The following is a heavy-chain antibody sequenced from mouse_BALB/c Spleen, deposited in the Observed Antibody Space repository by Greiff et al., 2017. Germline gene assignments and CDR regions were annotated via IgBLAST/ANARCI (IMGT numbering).Heavy chain of an antibody. CDR1: GYTFTSYY. Sequence: VMLVESGPELVKPGASVRISCKASGYTFTSYYIHWVKQRPGQGLEWIGWIYPGNVNTKYNEKFKGKATLTADKSSSTAYMQLSSLTSEDSAVYFCARGGSSFDYWGQGTTLTVSS. J-gene: IGHJ2*01. D-gene: IGHD1-1*01. CDR3: ARGGSSFDY. V-gene: IGHV1S56*01. CDR2: IYPGNVNT.